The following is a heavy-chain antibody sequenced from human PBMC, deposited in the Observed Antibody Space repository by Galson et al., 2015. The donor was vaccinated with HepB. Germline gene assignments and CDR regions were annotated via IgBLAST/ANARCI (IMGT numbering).Heavy chain of an antibody. V-gene: IGHV3-48*02. CDR1: GFTFSSYS. CDR2: ISSSGSTI. CDR3: ARGFYFGSGNYPVDF. Sequence: SLRLSCAASGFTFSSYSMNWVRQAPGKGLEWVSYISSSGSTIYYANSVKGRFSISRDNAQDSLYLQMNSLRDEDTAVYYCARGFYFGSGNYPVDFWGQGTLITVSS. J-gene: IGHJ4*02. D-gene: IGHD3-10*01.